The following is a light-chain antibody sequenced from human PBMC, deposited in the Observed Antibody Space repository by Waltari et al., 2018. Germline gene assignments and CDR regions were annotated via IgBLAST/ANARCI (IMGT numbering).Light chain of an antibody. V-gene: IGKV4-1*01. CDR3: QQYYSTPNT. J-gene: IGKJ2*01. CDR2: WAS. CDR1: QSVFHTNSNNY. Sequence: DIVMTQSPDSLAVSLGERATINCKSSQSVFHTNSNNYLAWYQQKPGPPPKLLIYWASTRESGVPDRFSGSGSGTDFTLAISSLQAEDVAVYYCQQYYSTPNTFGQGTQVEIK.